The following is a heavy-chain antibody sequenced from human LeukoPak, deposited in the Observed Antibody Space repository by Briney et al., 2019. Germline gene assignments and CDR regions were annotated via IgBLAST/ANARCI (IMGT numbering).Heavy chain of an antibody. CDR3: ATESGFNDY. J-gene: IGHJ4*02. D-gene: IGHD3-3*01. CDR2: IYYSGST. Sequence: SETLSLTCTVSGGSISSSSYYWGWIRQPPGKGLEWIGSIYYSGSTYYNPSPKSRVTIPVDTSKNQFSLKLNSVTAADTAVYYCATESGFNDYWGQGTLVTVSS. V-gene: IGHV4-39*07. CDR1: GGSISSSSYY.